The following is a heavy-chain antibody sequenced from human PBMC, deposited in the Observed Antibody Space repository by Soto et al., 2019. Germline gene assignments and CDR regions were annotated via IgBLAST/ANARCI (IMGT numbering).Heavy chain of an antibody. CDR1: GYTFTSYD. CDR3: ARKDYDFWSGPYNWFDP. CDR2: MNPNSGNT. J-gene: IGHJ5*02. V-gene: IGHV1-8*01. Sequence: ASVKVSCKASGYTFTSYDINWVRQATGQGLEWMGWMNPNSGNTGYAQKFQGRVTMTRNTSISAAYMELSSLRSEDTAVYYCARKDYDFWSGPYNWFDPWGQGTLVTVSS. D-gene: IGHD3-3*01.